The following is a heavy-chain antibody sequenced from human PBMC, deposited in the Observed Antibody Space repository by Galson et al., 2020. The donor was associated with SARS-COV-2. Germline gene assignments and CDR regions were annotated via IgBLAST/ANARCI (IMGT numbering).Heavy chain of an antibody. CDR3: ARHDVAVDDFDI. CDR2: ISYSGST. J-gene: IGHJ3*02. V-gene: IGHV4-59*08. CDR1: GDSISAYY. Sequence: ETSETLSLTCTVSGDSISAYYWSWIRQPPGKGLEWIGYISYSGSTNYNPSLKSRVTISVDTSQNQFSLRLTSVTAADTAVYYCARHDVAVDDFDIWGQGTVVTVSS. D-gene: IGHD6-19*01.